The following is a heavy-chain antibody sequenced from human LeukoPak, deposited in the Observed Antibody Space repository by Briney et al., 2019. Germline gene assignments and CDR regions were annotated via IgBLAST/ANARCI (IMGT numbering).Heavy chain of an antibody. CDR1: GYAFSSYS. Sequence: ASVKVSCKASGYAFSSYSISWVRQAPGQGLEWMGWINTYNGNTNYAQKLQGRVSMTIDTSAGTAYMELRSLRSDDPAVYYCARDKGWSYEAAVDYWAQGTLVTVSS. CDR3: ARDKGWSYEAAVDY. D-gene: IGHD6-19*01. J-gene: IGHJ4*02. CDR2: INTYNGNT. V-gene: IGHV1-18*04.